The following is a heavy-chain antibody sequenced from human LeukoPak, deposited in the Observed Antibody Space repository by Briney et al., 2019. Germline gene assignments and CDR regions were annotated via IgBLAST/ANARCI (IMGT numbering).Heavy chain of an antibody. V-gene: IGHV3-23*01. CDR1: GFTFSSYA. D-gene: IGHD3-10*01. J-gene: IGHJ6*03. CDR2: ISGSGGST. CDR3: AKDRGGRRYYYYYYMDV. Sequence: GGSLRLSCAASGFTFSSYAMSWVRQAPGKGLEWVSAISGSGGSTYYAGSVKGRFTISRDNSKNTLYLQMNSLRAEDTAVYYCAKDRGGRRYYYYYYMDVWGKGTTVTVSS.